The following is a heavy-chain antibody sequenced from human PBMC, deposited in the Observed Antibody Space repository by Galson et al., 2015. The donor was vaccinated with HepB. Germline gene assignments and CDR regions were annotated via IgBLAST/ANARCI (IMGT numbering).Heavy chain of an antibody. CDR2: ISGSGGST. Sequence: SLRLSCAASGFTFSSYAMSWVRQAPGKGLEWVSAISGSGGSTHYADSVKGRFTSSRDNAKNSLYLQMNSLRDEDTAVYYCTTDPAGSLDFDYWGQGTLVTVSS. D-gene: IGHD3-10*01. CDR1: GFTFSSYA. CDR3: TTDPAGSLDFDY. V-gene: IGHV3-23*01. J-gene: IGHJ4*02.